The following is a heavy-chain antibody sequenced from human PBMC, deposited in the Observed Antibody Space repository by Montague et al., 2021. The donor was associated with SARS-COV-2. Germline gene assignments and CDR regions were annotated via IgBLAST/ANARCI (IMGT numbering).Heavy chain of an antibody. Sequence: SETLSLTCTVPGGSISSSSYYWGWIRQPPGKGLEWIGSIYYSGSTYYNPSLKSRVTISVDTSKNQFSLKLSSVTAADTAVYYCASEGVEYSSSWYARYYYYGMDVWGQGTTVTISS. J-gene: IGHJ6*02. CDR2: IYYSGST. V-gene: IGHV4-39*01. CDR3: ASEGVEYSSSWYARYYYYGMDV. CDR1: GGSISSSSYY. D-gene: IGHD6-13*01.